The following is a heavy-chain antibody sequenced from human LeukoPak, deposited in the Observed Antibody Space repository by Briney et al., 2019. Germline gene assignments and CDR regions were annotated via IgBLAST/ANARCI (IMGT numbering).Heavy chain of an antibody. Sequence: TSETLSLTCTVSGGSVSSGTYFWTWVRQPPGKGPEWIGHIHYSVTTNYNPSLKSRVTISVDRSKNQFSLKLSSVTAADTAVYYCARIGTRSGYFDYWGQGSLVTVSS. J-gene: IGHJ4*02. CDR1: GGSVSSGTYF. CDR2: IHYSVTT. D-gene: IGHD1-1*01. V-gene: IGHV4-61*01. CDR3: ARIGTRSGYFDY.